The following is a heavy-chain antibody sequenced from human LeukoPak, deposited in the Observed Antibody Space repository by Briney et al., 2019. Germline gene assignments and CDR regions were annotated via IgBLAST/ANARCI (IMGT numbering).Heavy chain of an antibody. CDR2: ISSSSSYI. CDR3: ARDSQLERRRFDY. D-gene: IGHD1-1*01. V-gene: IGHV3-21*01. CDR1: GFTFSSYS. Sequence: PGGSLRLSCAASGFTFSSYSMNWVRQAPGKGLEWVSSISSSSSYIYYADSVKGRFTISRDNAKISLYLQMNSLRAEDTAVYYCARDSQLERRRFDYWGQGTLVTVSS. J-gene: IGHJ4*02.